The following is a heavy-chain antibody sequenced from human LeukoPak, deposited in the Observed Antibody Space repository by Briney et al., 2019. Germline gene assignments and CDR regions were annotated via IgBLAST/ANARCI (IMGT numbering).Heavy chain of an antibody. D-gene: IGHD1-26*01. Sequence: PSETLSLTCTVSGGSISSSHWWGWVRQPPGKGLEWVGEIRHSGSTNSNPSLKSRVTISVDKSKNQFSLRLNSVTAADTAVYYCAREFVQGSSLPYFDYWGQGTLVTVCS. CDR1: GGSISSSHW. V-gene: IGHV4-4*02. CDR3: AREFVQGSSLPYFDY. J-gene: IGHJ4*02. CDR2: IRHSGST.